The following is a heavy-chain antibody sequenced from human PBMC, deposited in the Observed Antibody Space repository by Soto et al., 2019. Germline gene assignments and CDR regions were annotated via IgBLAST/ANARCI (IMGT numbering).Heavy chain of an antibody. CDR1: GFDFSANY. CDR3: VRCLEVMTTSDT. CDR2: ISSSSRDT. V-gene: IGHV3-11*06. Sequence: QRQLVESGGGLVKPGGSLRLSCAASGFDFSANYMSWVRQAPGKGLEWISYISSSSRDTEYADSVKGRFMISRDNAKGSMSLQMNSLRVEDTAIYYCVRCLEVMTTSDTWGQGTPVTVSS. D-gene: IGHD3-16*01. J-gene: IGHJ5*02.